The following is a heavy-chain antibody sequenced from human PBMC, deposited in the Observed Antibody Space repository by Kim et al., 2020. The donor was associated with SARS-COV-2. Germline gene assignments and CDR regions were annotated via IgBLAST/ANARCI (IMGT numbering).Heavy chain of an antibody. CDR3: TTDSWYYYDSSGYLATNY. CDR2: IKSKTDGGTT. Sequence: GGSLRLSCAASGFTFSNAWMSWVRQAPGKGLEWVGRIKSKTDGGTTDYAAPVKGRFTISRDDSKNTLYLQMNSLKTEDTAVYYCTTDSWYYYDSSGYLATNYWGQGTLVTVSS. D-gene: IGHD3-22*01. V-gene: IGHV3-15*01. J-gene: IGHJ4*02. CDR1: GFTFSNAW.